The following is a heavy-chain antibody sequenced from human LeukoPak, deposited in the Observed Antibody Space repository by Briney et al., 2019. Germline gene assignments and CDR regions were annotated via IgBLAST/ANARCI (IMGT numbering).Heavy chain of an antibody. CDR3: ARDRGVVGAPDDAFDI. D-gene: IGHD1-26*01. CDR1: GGSISSYY. J-gene: IGHJ3*02. V-gene: IGHV4-4*07. CDR2: IYTSGST. Sequence: SETLSLTCTVSGGSISSYYWSWIRQPAGKGLEWIGRIYTSGSTNYNPSFKSRVTMSVDTSKSQFSLKLSSVTAADTAVYYCARDRGVVGAPDDAFDIWGQGTMVTVSS.